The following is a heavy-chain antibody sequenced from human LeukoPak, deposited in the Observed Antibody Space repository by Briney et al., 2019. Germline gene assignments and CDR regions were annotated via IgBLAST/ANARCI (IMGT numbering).Heavy chain of an antibody. Sequence: PGGSLRLSCAASGFTFSNYAMNWVRQAPGRGLEWVSGFSGSGGTTYYADSVKGRFTISRDNSKNTLYLQMNSLRVEDTAVYYCAKERDPVLRFLEWLSGDFDYWGQGTLVTVSS. J-gene: IGHJ4*02. CDR2: FSGSGGTT. CDR1: GFTFSNYA. D-gene: IGHD3-3*01. V-gene: IGHV3-23*01. CDR3: AKERDPVLRFLEWLSGDFDY.